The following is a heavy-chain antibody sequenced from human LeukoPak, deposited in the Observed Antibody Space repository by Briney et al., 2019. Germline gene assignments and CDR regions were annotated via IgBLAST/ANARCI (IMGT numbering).Heavy chain of an antibody. CDR2: MYYSGST. Sequence: SETLSLTCTVSGGSMSRYYWSWIRQPPGKGLEWIGYMYYSGSTKYNPSLKSRVTISVDTSRNQFSLKLSSVTASDTAVYYCARTFTSSWLDYWGQGTLVTVSS. V-gene: IGHV4-59*01. D-gene: IGHD6-13*01. CDR3: ARTFTSSWLDY. J-gene: IGHJ4*02. CDR1: GGSMSRYY.